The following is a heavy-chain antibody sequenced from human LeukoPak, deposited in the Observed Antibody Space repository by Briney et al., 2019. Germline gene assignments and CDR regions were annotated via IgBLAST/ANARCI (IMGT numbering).Heavy chain of an antibody. D-gene: IGHD1-26*01. Sequence: ASVKVSCKASGYTLTDYYIHWVRQAPGQGLEWMGWINPNSGGTNYAQKFQGRVTMTRDTSISTAYMELSRLRSDDTAVYYCARGKVGATTSDYWGQGTLVTVSS. CDR1: GYTLTDYY. CDR2: INPNSGGT. J-gene: IGHJ4*02. V-gene: IGHV1-2*02. CDR3: ARGKVGATTSDY.